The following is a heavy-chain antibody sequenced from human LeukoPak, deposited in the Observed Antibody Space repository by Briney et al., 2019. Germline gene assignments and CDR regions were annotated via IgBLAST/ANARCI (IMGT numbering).Heavy chain of an antibody. Sequence: ASVKVSCKASGYTFTSYGISWVRQAPGQGLEWMGWISAYNGNTNYAQKLQGRVTMTTDTSTSTAYKELRSLRSDDTAVYYCARDQAYRVFDYWGQGTLVTVSS. V-gene: IGHV1-18*01. D-gene: IGHD1-14*01. CDR2: ISAYNGNT. J-gene: IGHJ4*02. CDR3: ARDQAYRVFDY. CDR1: GYTFTSYG.